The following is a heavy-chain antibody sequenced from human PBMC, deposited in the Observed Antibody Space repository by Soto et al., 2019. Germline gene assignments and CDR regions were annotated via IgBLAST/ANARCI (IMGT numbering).Heavy chain of an antibody. CDR2: IYHSGST. Sequence: SETLSLTCTVSGGSIDSYYWTWIRQPPGKGLEWIGYIYHSGSTYYNPSLKSRVTISVDRSKNQFSLKLSSVTAADTAVYYCARAHYGDYGYGMDVWGQGTTVTVSS. CDR3: ARAHYGDYGYGMDV. D-gene: IGHD4-17*01. CDR1: GGSIDSYY. V-gene: IGHV4-30-2*01. J-gene: IGHJ6*02.